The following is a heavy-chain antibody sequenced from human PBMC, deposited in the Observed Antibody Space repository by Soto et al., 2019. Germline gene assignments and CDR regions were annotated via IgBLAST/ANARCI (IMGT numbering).Heavy chain of an antibody. CDR3: PRDRSAFDI. CDR2: IIPIFGTA. Sequence: QVQLVQSGAEVKKPGSSVKVSCKASGCTFSSYAISWVRQAPGQGLEWMGGIIPIFGTANYAQKFQGRVTIPADESTSTAYMELSSMRPKHTAVYYCPRDRSAFDIWGQGPMVTVSS. J-gene: IGHJ3*02. CDR1: GCTFSSYA. D-gene: IGHD1-26*01. V-gene: IGHV1-69*01.